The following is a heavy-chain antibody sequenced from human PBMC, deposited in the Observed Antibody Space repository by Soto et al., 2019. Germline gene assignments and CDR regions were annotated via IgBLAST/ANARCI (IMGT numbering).Heavy chain of an antibody. CDR2: INAGNGNT. V-gene: IGHV1-3*05. D-gene: IGHD6-19*01. CDR1: GYTFTSYA. Sequence: QVQLVQSGAEEKKPGASVKVSCKASGYTFTSYAMHWVRQAPGQRLEWMGWINAGNGNTKYSQKFQGKVTITRDTSASTAYMELSSLRSEDTAVYYCARAVAVPADFDYWGQGTLVTVSS. J-gene: IGHJ4*02. CDR3: ARAVAVPADFDY.